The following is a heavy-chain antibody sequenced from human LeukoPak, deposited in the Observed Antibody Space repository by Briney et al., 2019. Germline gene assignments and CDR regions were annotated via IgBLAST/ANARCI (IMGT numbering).Heavy chain of an antibody. CDR2: IWYDGSNK. CDR1: GFTFSSYD. J-gene: IGHJ4*02. Sequence: GRSLRLSCAASGFTFSSYDMHWVRQAPGKGLEGVAVIWYDGSNKYYADSVKGRFTISRDNSKNTLYLQMNSLRAEGTAVYYCARDKYSSSSYYFDYWGQGTLVTVSS. CDR3: ARDKYSSSSYYFDY. V-gene: IGHV3-33*01. D-gene: IGHD6-6*01.